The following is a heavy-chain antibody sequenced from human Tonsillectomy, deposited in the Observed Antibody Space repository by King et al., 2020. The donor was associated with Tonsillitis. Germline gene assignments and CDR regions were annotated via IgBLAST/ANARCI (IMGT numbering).Heavy chain of an antibody. D-gene: IGHD4-23*01. CDR1: GFTFNTYA. CDR3: AKDRIGRWGY. Sequence: VQLVESGGGLVQPGGSLRLSCAASGFTFNTYAMSWVRQAPGKGLEWVSAISGSGNNTYYTDSVKGRFTIFRDNSKNTLYLQMNSLRAEDTAVYYCAKDRIGRWGYWGQGTLVTVSS. CDR2: ISGSGNNT. J-gene: IGHJ4*02. V-gene: IGHV3-23*04.